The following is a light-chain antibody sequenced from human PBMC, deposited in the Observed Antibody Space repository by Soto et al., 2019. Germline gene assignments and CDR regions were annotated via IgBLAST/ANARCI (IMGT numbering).Light chain of an antibody. J-gene: IGKJ1*01. CDR3: QQYENYWT. CDR1: QSISSW. V-gene: IGKV1-5*01. Sequence: DIQMTQSPSTPSATAGNRVTITFRASQSISSWLAWYQHKPGKAPKLLIYDASNLDSGVPSRFSGSGSGTEFSLTISNLQPDDCATYYCQQYENYWTFGQGTKVDIK. CDR2: DAS.